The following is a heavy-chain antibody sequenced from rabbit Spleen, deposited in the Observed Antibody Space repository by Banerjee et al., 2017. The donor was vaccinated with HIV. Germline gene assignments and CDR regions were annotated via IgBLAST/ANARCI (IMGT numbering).Heavy chain of an antibody. V-gene: IGHV1S43*01. CDR2: IYTSSGTT. CDR3: ASADSYYYYFNL. J-gene: IGHJ4*01. CDR1: GFTISSSYY. D-gene: IGHD8-1*01. Sequence: QQQLEESGGGLVQPEGSLALTCKASGFTISSSYYMCWVRQAPGKGLELIACIYTSSGTTWYASWAKGRFTISRSTSLNTVDLKMTSLTAADTATYFCASADSYYYYFNLWGQGTLVTVS.